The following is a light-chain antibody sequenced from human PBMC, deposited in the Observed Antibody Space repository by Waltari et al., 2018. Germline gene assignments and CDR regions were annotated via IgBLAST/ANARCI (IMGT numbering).Light chain of an antibody. CDR3: AAWDDSLNAWM. Sequence: QSVLTQPPSTSGTPGQRVTISCSGSSSNVGPNYVSWYQQLPGTAPTLLTYNNNRRPSGGPDRFSGSKSGTSASLAISGLQSEDEADYYCAAWDDSLNAWMFGGGTKLTVL. CDR2: NNN. V-gene: IGLV1-44*01. J-gene: IGLJ3*02. CDR1: SSNVGPNY.